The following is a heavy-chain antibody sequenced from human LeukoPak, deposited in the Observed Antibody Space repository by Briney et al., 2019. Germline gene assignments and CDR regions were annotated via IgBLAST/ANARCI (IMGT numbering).Heavy chain of an antibody. CDR2: FGSGGSP. J-gene: IGHJ6*02. Sequence: FGSGGSPHYADSVKGRFTISRHNSKNTLYLQMNSLRAEDTAVYYCARTVVTPFRYYYGMDVWGQGTTVTVSS. V-gene: IGHV3-53*04. D-gene: IGHD4-23*01. CDR3: ARTVVTPFRYYYGMDV.